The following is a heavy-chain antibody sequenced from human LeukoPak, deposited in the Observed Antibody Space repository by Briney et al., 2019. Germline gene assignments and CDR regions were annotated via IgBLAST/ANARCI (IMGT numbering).Heavy chain of an antibody. CDR1: GFTFSSYA. V-gene: IGHV3-30-3*01. D-gene: IGHD6-13*01. CDR2: ISYDGSNK. CDR3: AREPTQCRSWYFSNSCWFDP. Sequence: PGRSLRLSCAASGFTFSSYAMHWVRQAPGKGLEWVAVISYDGSNKYYADSVKGRFTISRDNSKNTLYLQMNSLRAEDTAVYCCAREPTQCRSWYFSNSCWFDPWGQGTLVTVSS. J-gene: IGHJ5*02.